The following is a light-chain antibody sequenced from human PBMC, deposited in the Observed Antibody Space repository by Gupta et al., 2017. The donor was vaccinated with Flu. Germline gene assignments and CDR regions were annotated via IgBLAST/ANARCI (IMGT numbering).Light chain of an antibody. V-gene: IGLV2-14*03. CDR2: DVN. CDR3: ISYTSRTSFV. Sequence: QSALTHPASVPGSPGQSITIPCTGTSSDVNDYNSVSCYQPHPGKAPNLIIFDVNNRSSGVSNRFSGSKSGNTASLTISGLQAEDEADYYCISYTSRTSFVFGTGTKLTVL. J-gene: IGLJ1*01. CDR1: SSDVNDYNS.